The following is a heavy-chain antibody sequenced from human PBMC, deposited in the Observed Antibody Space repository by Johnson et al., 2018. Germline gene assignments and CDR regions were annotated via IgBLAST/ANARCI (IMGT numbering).Heavy chain of an antibody. V-gene: IGHV1-69*01. CDR2: IIPSFGTA. CDR3: AGGGTPGHIVEVTAIYYYCYGMDV. D-gene: IGHD2-21*02. CDR1: GGTFSSYA. Sequence: QVQLVESGAEVKKPGSSVKVSCKASGGTFSSYAISWVRQAPGQGLEWMGGIIPSFGTANYAQKFQGRVTITADESTSTAYMEVSSLRCEDTAVYYCAGGGTPGHIVEVTAIYYYCYGMDVWGQGTTVTVSS. J-gene: IGHJ6*02.